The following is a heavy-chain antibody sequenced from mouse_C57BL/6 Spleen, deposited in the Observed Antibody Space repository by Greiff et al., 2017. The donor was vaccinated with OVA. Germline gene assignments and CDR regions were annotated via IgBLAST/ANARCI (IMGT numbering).Heavy chain of an antibody. CDR1: GYTFTDYY. V-gene: IGHV1-75*01. J-gene: IGHJ2*01. CDR3: ARPDSSGYVSDY. CDR2: IFPGSGST. Sequence: QVHVKQSGPELVKPGASVKISCKASGYTFTDYYINWVKQRPGQGLEWIGWIFPGSGSTYYNEKFKGKATLTVDKSSSTAYMLLSSLTSEDSAVYFCARPDSSGYVSDYWGQGTTLTVSS. D-gene: IGHD3-2*02.